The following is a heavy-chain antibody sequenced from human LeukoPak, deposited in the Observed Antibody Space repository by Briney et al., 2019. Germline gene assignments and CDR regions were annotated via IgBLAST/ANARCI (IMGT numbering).Heavy chain of an antibody. CDR3: ARDTLEYSSSWPFDY. CDR2: IIPILGIA. Sequence: SVKVSCKASGGTFSSYAISWVRQAPGQGLEWMGRIIPILGIANYAQKFQGRVTITADKSTSTAYMELSSLRSEDTAVYYCARDTLEYSSSWPFDYWGQGTLVTVSS. V-gene: IGHV1-69*04. CDR1: GGTFSSYA. D-gene: IGHD6-13*01. J-gene: IGHJ4*02.